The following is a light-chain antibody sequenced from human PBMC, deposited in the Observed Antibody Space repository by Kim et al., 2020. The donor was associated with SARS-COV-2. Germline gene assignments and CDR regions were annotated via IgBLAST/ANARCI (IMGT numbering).Light chain of an antibody. Sequence: QPASSSRKSSPSLLQTYGKSYLYWYVQRPGQSPELLSHEMSSRVSGVPDRFRGSGSETDFTLEISRVEAADVGVYYCMQGIYLDTFGPGTKLEI. J-gene: IGKJ2*01. CDR3: MQGIYLDT. V-gene: IGKV2-29*02. CDR2: EMS. CDR1: PSLLQTYGKSY.